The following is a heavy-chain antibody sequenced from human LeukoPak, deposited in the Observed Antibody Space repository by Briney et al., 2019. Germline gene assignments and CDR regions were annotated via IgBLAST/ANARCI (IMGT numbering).Heavy chain of an antibody. J-gene: IGHJ4*02. CDR2: IKEDGSEK. CDR1: GFTFSNYW. CDR3: AREQYGGKDY. Sequence: SGGSLRLSCAASGFTFSNYWMSWVCQAPGKGLEWVANIKEDGSEKYYVDSVKGRFTISRDNAKNSVYLQMNSLRAEDTAVYYCAREQYGGKDYWGQGNLVTVSS. D-gene: IGHD4-23*01. V-gene: IGHV3-7*05.